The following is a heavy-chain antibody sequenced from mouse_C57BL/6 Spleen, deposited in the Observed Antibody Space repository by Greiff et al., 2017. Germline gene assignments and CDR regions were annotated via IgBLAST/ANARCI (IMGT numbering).Heavy chain of an antibody. CDR2: INPYNGDT. CDR3: ARLLYYAMDY. CDR1: GYSFTGYF. Sequence: EVQLKESGPELVKPGDSVKISCKASGYSFTGYFMNWVMQSHGKSLEWIGRINPYNGDTFYNQKFKGKATLTVDKSSSTAHMELRSLTSEDSAVYYCARLLYYAMDYWGQGTSVTVSS. J-gene: IGHJ4*01. V-gene: IGHV1-20*01.